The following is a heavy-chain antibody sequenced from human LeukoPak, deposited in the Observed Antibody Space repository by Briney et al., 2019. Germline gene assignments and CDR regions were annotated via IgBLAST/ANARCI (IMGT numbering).Heavy chain of an antibody. CDR2: IYPGDSDT. D-gene: IGHD2-15*01. V-gene: IGHV5-51*01. J-gene: IGHJ4*02. CDR3: ARQARYCSGGSCYYFDY. CDR1: GYSFTSYW. Sequence: GESLKISCKGSGYSFTSYWIGWVRQMPGKGLEWMGIIYPGDSDTRYSPSFQGQVTISADKSISTAYLQWSSLKASDTAMYYCARQARYCSGGSCYYFDYWGQGTLVTVSS.